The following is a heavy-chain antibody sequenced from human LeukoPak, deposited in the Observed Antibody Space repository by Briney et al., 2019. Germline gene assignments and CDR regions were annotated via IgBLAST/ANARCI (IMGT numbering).Heavy chain of an antibody. D-gene: IGHD3-9*01. CDR2: IYYSGST. V-gene: IGHV4-59*01. CDR1: GGSISSYY. Sequence: KPSETLPLTCTVSGGSISSYYWSWIRQPPGKGLEWIGYIYYSGSTNYNPSLKSRVTISVDTSKNQFSLKLSSVTAADTAVYYCARDNTLRYFDYWGQGTLVTVSS. J-gene: IGHJ4*02. CDR3: ARDNTLRYFDY.